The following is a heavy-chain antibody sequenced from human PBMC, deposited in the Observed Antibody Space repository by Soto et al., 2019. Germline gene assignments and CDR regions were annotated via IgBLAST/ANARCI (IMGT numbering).Heavy chain of an antibody. J-gene: IGHJ4*02. CDR2: VYYSGTT. V-gene: IGHV4-30-4*01. CDR1: GGSIRNGDYY. Sequence: PSETLSLTCTVSGGSIRNGDYYWGWIRQPPGKGLEGIGYVYYSGTTYSNPSLNSRVSISVDTSENQFSLRLTSVTAADTAVYYCVTVNLVGAAYYFDYWGPGTLVTVSS. D-gene: IGHD1-26*01. CDR3: VTVNLVGAAYYFDY.